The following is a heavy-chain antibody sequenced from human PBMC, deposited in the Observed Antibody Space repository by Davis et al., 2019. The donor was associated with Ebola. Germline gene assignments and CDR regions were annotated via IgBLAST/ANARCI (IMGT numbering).Heavy chain of an antibody. D-gene: IGHD6-19*01. CDR1: GFTFSSYG. CDR2: ISYDGSNK. Sequence: PGGSLRLSCAASGFTFSSYGMHWVRQAPGKGLEWVAVISYDGSNKYYADSVKGRFTISRDNSKNTLYLQMNSLRAEDTAVYYCSGLGASIGWYLPWGQGTLVTVSS. J-gene: IGHJ5*02. V-gene: IGHV3-30*03. CDR3: SGLGASIGWYLP.